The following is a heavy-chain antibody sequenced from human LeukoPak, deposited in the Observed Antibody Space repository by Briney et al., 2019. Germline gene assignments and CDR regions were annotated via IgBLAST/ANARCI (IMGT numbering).Heavy chain of an antibody. D-gene: IGHD3-16*02. CDR3: ARGSVWGSYRSSYAFDI. V-gene: IGHV4-30-2*01. CDR2: IYHSGST. J-gene: IGHJ3*02. Sequence: SQTLSLTCAVSGGSISSGGYSWSWIRQPPGKGLEWIGYIYHSGSTYYNPSLKSRVTISVDRSKNQFSLKLSSVTAADTAVYYCARGSVWGSYRSSYAFDIWGQGTMVTVSS. CDR1: GGSISSGGYS.